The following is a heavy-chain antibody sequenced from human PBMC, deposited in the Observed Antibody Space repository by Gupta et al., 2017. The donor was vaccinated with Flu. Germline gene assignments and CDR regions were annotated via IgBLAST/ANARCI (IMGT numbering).Heavy chain of an antibody. D-gene: IGHD3-22*01. Sequence: GMHWVRQAPGKGLEWVAVIWYDGNNQYYADSVRGRFTISRDNSKNTLFLQMNSLRAEDTAVYYCARDSGDASGYGYYYYYALDVWGQGTTVTVSS. J-gene: IGHJ6*02. CDR2: IWYDGNNQ. CDR1: G. CDR3: ARDSGDASGYGYYYYYALDV. V-gene: IGHV3-33*01.